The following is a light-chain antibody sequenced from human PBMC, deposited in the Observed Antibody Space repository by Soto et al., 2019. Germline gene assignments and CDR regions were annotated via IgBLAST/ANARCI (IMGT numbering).Light chain of an antibody. CDR1: SSDVGAYVY. V-gene: IGLV2-14*01. CDR3: SSYATSRAYV. CDR2: EVS. Sequence: QSALTQPASVSGSPGQSITISCTGTSSDVGAYVYVSWYQQQSGRAPKLIIHEVSNRPSGVSSRFSGSKSGNTASLTISGLQAEDEADYYCSSYATSRAYVFGTGTKLTVL. J-gene: IGLJ1*01.